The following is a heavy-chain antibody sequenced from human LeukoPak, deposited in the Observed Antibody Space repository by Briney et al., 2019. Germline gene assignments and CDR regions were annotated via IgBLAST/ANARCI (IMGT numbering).Heavy chain of an antibody. CDR3: ARSSGWYSYWFDP. CDR1: GYAFTSYY. Sequence: GASVKVSCKASGYAFTSYYMHWVRQAPGQGLEWMGIINPSGGSTSYAQKFQGRVTMTRDTSTSTVYMELSSLRSEDTAVYYSARSSGWYSYWFDPWGQGTLVTVSS. J-gene: IGHJ5*02. D-gene: IGHD6-19*01. V-gene: IGHV1-46*01. CDR2: INPSGGST.